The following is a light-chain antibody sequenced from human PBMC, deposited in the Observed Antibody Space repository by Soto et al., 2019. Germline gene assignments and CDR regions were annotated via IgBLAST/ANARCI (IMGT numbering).Light chain of an antibody. Sequence: EIVMTQSPATLSVSPGERATLSCRASQSVSSNLAWYQQKPGQAPRLLIYGASTRATGIPARFSGSGSGTDFTLTISSLQSEDFAVYYCQQYYNWLRTFGQGTRLEIK. CDR3: QQYYNWLRT. CDR1: QSVSSN. J-gene: IGKJ5*01. V-gene: IGKV3-15*01. CDR2: GAS.